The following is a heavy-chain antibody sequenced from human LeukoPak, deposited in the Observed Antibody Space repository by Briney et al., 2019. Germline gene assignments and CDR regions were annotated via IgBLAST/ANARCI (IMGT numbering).Heavy chain of an antibody. V-gene: IGHV4-38-2*01. CDR2: IYHSGST. J-gene: IGHJ5*02. D-gene: IGHD3-3*01. Sequence: PSETLSLTCAVSGYSISSGYHWGWIRQPPGKGLEWIGSIYHSGSTYYSPSLKSRVTISLDTSKSQFSLKLSSVTAADTAVYYCARGITIFGVIIIANWFDPWGQGALVTVSS. CDR1: GYSISSGYH. CDR3: ARGITIFGVIIIANWFDP.